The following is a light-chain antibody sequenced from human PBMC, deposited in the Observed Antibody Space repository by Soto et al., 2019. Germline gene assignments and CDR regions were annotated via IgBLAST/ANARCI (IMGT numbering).Light chain of an antibody. CDR2: WAS. J-gene: IGKJ1*01. V-gene: IGKV4-1*01. CDR3: HQYLTNSWT. Sequence: DIVMTQAPDSLAVSLGERATINCKSSQSVLYSSNNKNYLAWYQQKPGQSPKLLIYWASIRESGVPDRVSGSGSGTDFTLTISNLQAEDVAVYYCHQYLTNSWTFGQGTKVDI. CDR1: QSVLYSSNNKNY.